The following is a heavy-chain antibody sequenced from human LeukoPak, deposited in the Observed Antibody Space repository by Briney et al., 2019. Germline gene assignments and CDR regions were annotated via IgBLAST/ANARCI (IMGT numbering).Heavy chain of an antibody. Sequence: GGSLRLSCAASGFTFSSYAMSWVRQAPGKGLGWVSAISGSGGSTYYADSVKGRFTISRDNSKNTLYLQMNSLRAEDTAVYYCAGYFDWLSPFDYWGQGTLVTVSS. V-gene: IGHV3-23*01. CDR3: AGYFDWLSPFDY. CDR1: GFTFSSYA. J-gene: IGHJ4*02. D-gene: IGHD3-9*01. CDR2: ISGSGGST.